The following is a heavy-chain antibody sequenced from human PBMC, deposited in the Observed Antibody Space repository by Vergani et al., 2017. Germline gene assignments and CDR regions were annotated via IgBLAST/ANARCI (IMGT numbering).Heavy chain of an antibody. Sequence: QVQLQESGPGLVKPSETLSLTCTVSGGSISSSSYYWGWIRQPPGKGLEWIGSIYYSGSTYYNPSLKSRVTISVDTSKNQFSLKLSSVTAADTAVYYCARPVVGATATVDYWGQGTLVTVSS. CDR3: ARPVVGATATVDY. CDR2: IYYSGST. V-gene: IGHV4-39*01. CDR1: GGSISSSSYY. D-gene: IGHD1-26*01. J-gene: IGHJ4*02.